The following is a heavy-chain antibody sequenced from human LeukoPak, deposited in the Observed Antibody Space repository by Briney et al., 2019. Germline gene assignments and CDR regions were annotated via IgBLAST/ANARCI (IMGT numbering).Heavy chain of an antibody. CDR2: IYHSGST. CDR3: ARAPAMVRGVYYFDY. D-gene: IGHD3-10*01. CDR1: GGSISSGGYS. Sequence: PSETLSLTCADSGGSISSGGYSWSWIRQPPGKGLEWIGYIYHSGSTYYNPSLKSRVTISVDRSKNQFSPKLSSVTAADTAVYYCARAPAMVRGVYYFDYWGQGTLVTVSS. J-gene: IGHJ4*02. V-gene: IGHV4-30-2*01.